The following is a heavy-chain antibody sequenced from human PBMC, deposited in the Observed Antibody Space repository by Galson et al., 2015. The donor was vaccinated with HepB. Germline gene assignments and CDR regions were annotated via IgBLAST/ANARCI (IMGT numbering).Heavy chain of an antibody. V-gene: IGHV1-69*02. CDR1: GGTFSSYT. J-gene: IGHJ4*02. CDR3: ARGTLYGDYLDY. CDR2: IIPILGIA. Sequence: SVKVSCKASGGTFSSYTISWVRQAPGQGLEWMGRIIPILGIANYAQKFQGRVTITADKSTSTAYMELSSLRSEDTAVDYCARGTLYGDYLDYWGQGTLVTVSS. D-gene: IGHD4-17*01.